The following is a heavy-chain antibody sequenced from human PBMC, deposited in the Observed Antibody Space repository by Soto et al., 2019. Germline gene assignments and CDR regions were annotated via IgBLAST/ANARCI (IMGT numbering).Heavy chain of an antibody. D-gene: IGHD3-22*01. J-gene: IGHJ4*02. CDR1: GGSISSGGYY. CDR2: IYYSGST. V-gene: IGHV4-31*03. Sequence: SETLSLTCTVSGGSISSGGYYWSWIRQHPGKGLEWIGYIYYSGSTYYNPSLKSRVTISVDTSKNQFSLKLSSVTAADTAVYYCARGGGDYYYDSSGYYSDHPKYYFDYWGQGTLVTVSS. CDR3: ARGGGDYYYDSSGYYSDHPKYYFDY.